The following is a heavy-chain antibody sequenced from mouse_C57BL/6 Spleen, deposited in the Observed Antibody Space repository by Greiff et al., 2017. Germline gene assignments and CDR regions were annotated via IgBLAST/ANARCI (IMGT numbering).Heavy chain of an antibody. V-gene: IGHV5-6*01. Sequence: EVQRVESGGDLVKPGGSLKLSCAASGFTFSSYGMSWVRQTPDKRLEWVGTISSGGSYTYYPDSVKGRFTISRDNAKNTLYLQMSSLKSEDTAMYYCARLDGSWFAYWGQGTLVTVSA. CDR1: GFTFSSYG. CDR3: ARLDGSWFAY. J-gene: IGHJ3*01. CDR2: ISSGGSYT.